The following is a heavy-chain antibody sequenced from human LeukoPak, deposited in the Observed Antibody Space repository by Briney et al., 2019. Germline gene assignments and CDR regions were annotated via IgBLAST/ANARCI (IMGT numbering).Heavy chain of an antibody. Sequence: PGGSLRLSCAASGFTFSSYGMHWVRQAPGKGLEWVAVMSYDGSNKYYADSVKGRFTISRDNSKNTLYLQMNSLRAEDTAVYYCAKGAELLWFGETSPFDPWGQGTLVTVSS. CDR3: AKGAELLWFGETSPFDP. V-gene: IGHV3-30*18. CDR1: GFTFSSYG. J-gene: IGHJ5*02. D-gene: IGHD3-10*01. CDR2: MSYDGSNK.